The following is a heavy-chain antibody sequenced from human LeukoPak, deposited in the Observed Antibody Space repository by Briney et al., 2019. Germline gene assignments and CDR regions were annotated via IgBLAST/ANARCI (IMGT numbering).Heavy chain of an antibody. CDR3: ARRSYYDSSAIFDY. CDR1: GGSISSSSYY. D-gene: IGHD3-22*01. V-gene: IGHV4-39*01. CDR2: LYYSGST. Sequence: SETLSLTCTVSGGSISSSSYYWDWVRQPPGKGLEWIGSLYYSGSTYYNPSLKSRVTISVDTSKNQFSLKLSSVTAADTAVFYCARRSYYDSSAIFDYWGQGTLVTVSS. J-gene: IGHJ4*02.